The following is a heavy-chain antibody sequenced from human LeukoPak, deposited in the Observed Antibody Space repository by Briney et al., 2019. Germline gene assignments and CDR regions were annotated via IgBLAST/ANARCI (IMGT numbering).Heavy chain of an antibody. D-gene: IGHD3-16*01. V-gene: IGHV1-2*02. CDR3: ARDLREDSHSYDAFNI. Sequence: ASVKVSCKASGYTFTDFYMHWVRQAPGQGLEWMGWINPKSGGTNNAQRFEGRVTMTRDTSISTAYMELSRLGSDDTAVYYCARDLREDSHSYDAFNIWGQGTMVSVSS. CDR2: INPKSGGT. J-gene: IGHJ3*02. CDR1: GYTFTDFY.